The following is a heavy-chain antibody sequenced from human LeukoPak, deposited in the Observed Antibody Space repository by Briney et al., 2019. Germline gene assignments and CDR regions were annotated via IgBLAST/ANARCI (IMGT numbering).Heavy chain of an antibody. CDR2: IYYSGST. CDR1: GGSISSYY. D-gene: IGHD5-12*01. V-gene: IGHV4-59*01. J-gene: IGHJ4*02. CDR3: ARDRRGYSDY. Sequence: PSETLSLTCTVSGGSISSYYWSWIRQPPGKGLEWIGYIYYSGSTNYNPSLKSRVTISVVTSKDQFSLKLSSVTAADTAVYYCARDRRGYSDYWGQGTLVTVSS.